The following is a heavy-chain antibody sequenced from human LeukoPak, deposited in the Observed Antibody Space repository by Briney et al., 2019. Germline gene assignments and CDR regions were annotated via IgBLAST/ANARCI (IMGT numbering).Heavy chain of an antibody. J-gene: IGHJ3*02. Sequence: SQTLSLTCAVSGGSISSGGYSWSWIQQPPWKGLEWIGYIYHSGSTYYNPSLKSRVTISVDRSKNQFSLKLSSVTAADTAVYYCARGGSGSYRLDAFDIWGQGTMVTVSS. V-gene: IGHV4-30-2*01. CDR1: GGSISSGGYS. CDR2: IYHSGST. D-gene: IGHD1-26*01. CDR3: ARGGSGSYRLDAFDI.